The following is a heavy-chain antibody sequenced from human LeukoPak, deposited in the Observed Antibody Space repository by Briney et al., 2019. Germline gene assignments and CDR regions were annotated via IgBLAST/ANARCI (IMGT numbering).Heavy chain of an antibody. D-gene: IGHD3-16*01. V-gene: IGHV4-59*01. CDR3: TRHYGP. CDR1: GDSISRYS. J-gene: IGHJ5*02. Sequence: SETLSLTCIVSGDSISRYSWSWVRQPPGKGLDWITYTFKSGSTYYNPFLKSRVTISVDTSKNQFSLRLNSLTAADTAVYYCTRHYGPWGQGTLVTVSS. CDR2: TFKSGST.